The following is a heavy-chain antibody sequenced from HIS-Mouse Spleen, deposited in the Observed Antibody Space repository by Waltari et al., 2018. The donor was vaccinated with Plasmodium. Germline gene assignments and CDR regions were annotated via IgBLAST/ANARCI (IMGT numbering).Heavy chain of an antibody. CDR1: GGSIRSSSYH. CDR3: ARDRITGTSYFDY. V-gene: IGHV4-39*07. Sequence: QLQLQESGPGLVKPSETLSLTCTVSGGSIRSSSYHWGWIRQPPGKGLEWIGSIYYSGSTYYNPSLKSRVTISVDTSKNQFSLKLSSVTAADTAVYYCARDRITGTSYFDYWGQGTLVTVSS. CDR2: IYYSGST. J-gene: IGHJ4*02. D-gene: IGHD1-7*01.